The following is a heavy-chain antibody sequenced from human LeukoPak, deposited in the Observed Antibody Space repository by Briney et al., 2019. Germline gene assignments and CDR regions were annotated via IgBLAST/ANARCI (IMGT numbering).Heavy chain of an antibody. J-gene: IGHJ4*02. CDR3: AKGPETGRFDY. CDR2: LSSNGGST. CDR1: GFTFSSYA. D-gene: IGHD1-14*01. Sequence: GGSLRLSCAASGFTFSSYAMHWVRQAPGKGLEYVSALSSNGGSTYYANSVKGRFTISRDNSKNTLYLQMNSLRAEDTAVYYCAKGPETGRFDYWGQGTLVTVSS. V-gene: IGHV3-64*01.